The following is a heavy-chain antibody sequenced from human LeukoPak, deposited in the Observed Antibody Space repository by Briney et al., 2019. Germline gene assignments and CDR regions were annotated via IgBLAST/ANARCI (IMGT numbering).Heavy chain of an antibody. CDR2: INPNSGGT. Sequence: ASVKVSCKASGYTFTGYYMHWVRQAPGQGLEWVGWINPNSGGTNYAQKFQGRVTMTRDTSISTAYMELSRLRSDDTAVYYCASLWFGELSYFDYWGQGTLVTVSS. D-gene: IGHD3-10*01. J-gene: IGHJ4*02. CDR3: ASLWFGELSYFDY. CDR1: GYTFTGYY. V-gene: IGHV1-2*02.